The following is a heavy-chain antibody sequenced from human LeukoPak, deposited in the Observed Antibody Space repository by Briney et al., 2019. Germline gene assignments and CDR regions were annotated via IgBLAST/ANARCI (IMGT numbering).Heavy chain of an antibody. J-gene: IGHJ4*02. CDR1: GYTFTSYA. Sequence: ASVKVSCKASGYTFTSYAMHWVRQAPGQRLEWMGWINAGNGNTKYSQKFQGRVTITRDTSASTAYMELSSLRSEDTAVYYCARDLYRLGYFDYWGQGTLVTVSS. CDR2: INAGNGNT. D-gene: IGHD1-26*01. CDR3: ARDLYRLGYFDY. V-gene: IGHV1-3*01.